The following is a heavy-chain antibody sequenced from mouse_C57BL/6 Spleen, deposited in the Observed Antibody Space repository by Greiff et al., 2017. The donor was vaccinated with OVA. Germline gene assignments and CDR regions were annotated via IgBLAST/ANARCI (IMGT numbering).Heavy chain of an antibody. D-gene: IGHD2-10*02. Sequence: EVKLMESGGGLVQPGGSLKLSCAASGFTFSDYGMAWVRQAPRKGPEWVAFISNLAYSIYYADTVTGRFTISRENAKNTLYLEMSSLRSEDTAMYYCARGYGNYYFDYWGQGTTLTVSS. CDR3: ARGYGNYYFDY. J-gene: IGHJ2*01. V-gene: IGHV5-15*01. CDR2: ISNLAYSI. CDR1: GFTFSDYG.